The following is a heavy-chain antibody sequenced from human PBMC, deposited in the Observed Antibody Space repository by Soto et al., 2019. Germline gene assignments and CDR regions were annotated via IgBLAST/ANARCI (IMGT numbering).Heavy chain of an antibody. CDR1: GDTFTMYA. J-gene: IGHJ4*02. D-gene: IGHD6-13*01. CDR2: IIPVFGKP. Sequence: SVKVSCKASGDTFTMYAISWVRQAPGEGLEWMGGIIPVFGKPNYAQKFQGRVTITADNSKNTLYLQMNSLRAEDTAVYYCAKGSSPVGYWGQGTLVTVSS. CDR3: AKGSSPVGY. V-gene: IGHV1-69*06.